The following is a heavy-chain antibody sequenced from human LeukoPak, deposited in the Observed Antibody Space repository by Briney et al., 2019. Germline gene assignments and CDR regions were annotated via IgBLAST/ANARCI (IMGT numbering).Heavy chain of an antibody. Sequence: ASVKVSCKASGYTFTSYDINWVRQATGQGLEWMGWMNPNSGNTAYVQKFQGRVTITADESTSTAYMELSSLRSEDTAVYYCARDADTAMVGYYYYGMDVWGKGTTVTVSS. J-gene: IGHJ6*04. D-gene: IGHD5-18*01. CDR1: GYTFTSYD. CDR3: ARDADTAMVGYYYYGMDV. V-gene: IGHV1-8*01. CDR2: MNPNSGNT.